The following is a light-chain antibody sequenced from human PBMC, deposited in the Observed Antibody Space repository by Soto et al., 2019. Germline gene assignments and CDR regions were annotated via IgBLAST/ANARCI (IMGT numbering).Light chain of an antibody. CDR1: QTITTF. V-gene: IGKV1-39*01. J-gene: IGKJ3*01. CDR3: QQGYSTPYT. Sequence: DIQLTQSPSSLSASVGGRVTISCRASQTITTFLNWYRQKPGQALKLLIYLASRLQSGVPSRFSGSGSGTDFTLTISSLQPEDFATYHCQQGYSTPYTFGPGTTVHI. CDR2: LAS.